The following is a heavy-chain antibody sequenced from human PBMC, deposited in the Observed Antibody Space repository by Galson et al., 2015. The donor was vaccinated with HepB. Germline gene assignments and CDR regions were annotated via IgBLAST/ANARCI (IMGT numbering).Heavy chain of an antibody. D-gene: IGHD3-22*01. CDR1: GFTFSNYP. V-gene: IGHV3-48*01. CDR2: ISSSSSTI. Sequence: SLRLSCAASGFTFSNYPMNWVRQAPGKGLEWVSYISSSSSTIYYADSVKGRFTISRDNAKNSLYLQMNSLRAEDTAVYYCAREPNYDISSYYFDYWGQGNLVTVSS. J-gene: IGHJ4*02. CDR3: AREPNYDISSYYFDY.